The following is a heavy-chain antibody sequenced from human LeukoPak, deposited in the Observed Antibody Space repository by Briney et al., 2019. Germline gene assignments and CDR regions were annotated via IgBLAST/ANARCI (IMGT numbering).Heavy chain of an antibody. CDR1: GFTVRSKY. CDR3: ARALVDGYHDF. CDR2: LFSGGDT. V-gene: IGHV3-66*01. D-gene: IGHD5-24*01. Sequence: PGGSLRLSCTAYGFTVRSKYMSWLRQAPGKGLEWISVLFSGGDTYYADSGKGRFTISRDDSKNTLYLQMINLRAEDTAVYYCARALVDGYHDFWGQGTLVTVSS. J-gene: IGHJ4*02.